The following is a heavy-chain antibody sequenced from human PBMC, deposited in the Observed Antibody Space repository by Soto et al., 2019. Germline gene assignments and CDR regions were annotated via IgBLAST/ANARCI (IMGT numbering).Heavy chain of an antibody. J-gene: IGHJ4*02. CDR1: GFTFDDHG. Sequence: EVQLVESGGGVVRPGGSLRLSCAASGFTFDDHGMSWVRQAPGKGLEWVSGINWNGGSTGYADSVKGRFTISRDNAKNSLYLQMSSLRAEDTALYHCAREQGTSGTYYSGSDYWGQGTLVTVSS. V-gene: IGHV3-20*01. CDR2: INWNGGST. CDR3: AREQGTSGTYYSGSDY. D-gene: IGHD3-10*01.